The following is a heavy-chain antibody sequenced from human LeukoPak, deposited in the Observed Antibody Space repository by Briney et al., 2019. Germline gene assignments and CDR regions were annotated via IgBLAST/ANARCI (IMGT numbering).Heavy chain of an antibody. CDR1: GYSISSGYY. CDR2: IYHSGST. CDR3: ARVRLDYYDSSGYQGLDY. V-gene: IGHV4-38-2*02. D-gene: IGHD3-22*01. Sequence: SETLSLTCTVSGYSISSGYYWGWIRQPPGKGLEWIGSIYHSGSTYYNPSLKSRVTISVDTSKNQFSLKLSSVTAADTAVYYCARVRLDYYDSSGYQGLDYWGQGTLVTVSS. J-gene: IGHJ4*02.